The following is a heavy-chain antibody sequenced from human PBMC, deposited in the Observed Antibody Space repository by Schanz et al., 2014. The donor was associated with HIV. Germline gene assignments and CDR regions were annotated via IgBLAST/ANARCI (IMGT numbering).Heavy chain of an antibody. J-gene: IGHJ3*02. CDR1: GGIFSYHA. CDR3: ARGLKDSSSSEGFHI. V-gene: IGHV1-69*01. Sequence: QVQLVQSGAEVKKPGSSVKVSCKASGGIFSYHAINWVRQAPGQGLEWMGGIIPIFATPNYAQKFQGRVTITADESTSTAYMELSSLRSDDTAMYYCARGLKDSSSSEGFHIWGQGTMVTVSS. D-gene: IGHD6-6*01. CDR2: IIPIFATP.